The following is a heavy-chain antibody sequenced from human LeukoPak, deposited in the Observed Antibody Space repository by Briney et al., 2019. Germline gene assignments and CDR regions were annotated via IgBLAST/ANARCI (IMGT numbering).Heavy chain of an antibody. Sequence: PSETLSLTCTVSGVSISGFYWNWIRQPPRKGLEWVGYSHTGGSISSNPSLNSRVAFSMDTSKNQVSLRLNSVTATDTAVYYCARRRGDFGEGEFDYWGQGIPVTVST. V-gene: IGHV4-4*08. CDR1: GVSISGFY. CDR3: ARRRGDFGEGEFDY. D-gene: IGHD3-10*01. CDR2: SHTGGSI. J-gene: IGHJ4*02.